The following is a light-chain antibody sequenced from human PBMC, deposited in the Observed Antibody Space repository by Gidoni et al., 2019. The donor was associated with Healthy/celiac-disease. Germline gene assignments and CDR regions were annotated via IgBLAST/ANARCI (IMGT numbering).Light chain of an antibody. J-gene: IGKJ1*01. V-gene: IGKV3-20*01. CDR3: QQYGSSRGWT. CDR1: QSVSSSY. Sequence: EIVLTQTTGTLSLSAGERATRSCRASQSVSSSYLAWYQQKHGQAPRLLIYCASSRATRSPDRFSASASGPDSTLTISRLAAEDFAVYYCQQYGSSRGWTFGQGTKVEIK. CDR2: CAS.